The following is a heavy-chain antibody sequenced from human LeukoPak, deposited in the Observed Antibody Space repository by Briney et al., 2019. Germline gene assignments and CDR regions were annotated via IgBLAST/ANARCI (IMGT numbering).Heavy chain of an antibody. V-gene: IGHV3-21*01. D-gene: IGHD3-10*01. Sequence: PGGSLRLSCAAFGFTFSSYSMNWVRQAPGKGLEWVSSISSSSSYIYYADSVKGRFTISRDNAKNSLYLQMNSLRAEDTAVYYCAGRFGDLGYFDYWGQGTLVTVSS. CDR2: ISSSSSYI. CDR3: AGRFGDLGYFDY. CDR1: GFTFSSYS. J-gene: IGHJ4*02.